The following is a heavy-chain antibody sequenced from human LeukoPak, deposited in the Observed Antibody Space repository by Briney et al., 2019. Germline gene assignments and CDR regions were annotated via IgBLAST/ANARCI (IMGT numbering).Heavy chain of an antibody. CDR1: GFTFSSYW. V-gene: IGHV3-23*01. CDR2: ISGSGGST. D-gene: IGHD3-16*01. Sequence: GGSLRLSCAASGFTFSSYWMSWVRQAPGKGLEWVSAISGSGGSTYYADSVKGRFTISRDNAKNTVYLQLNNLRAEDTAVYYCATDDYRGLGYWGQGTLVTVSS. J-gene: IGHJ4*02. CDR3: ATDDYRGLGY.